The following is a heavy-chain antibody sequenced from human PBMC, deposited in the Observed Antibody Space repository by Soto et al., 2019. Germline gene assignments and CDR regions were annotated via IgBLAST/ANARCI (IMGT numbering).Heavy chain of an antibody. CDR1: GGTFSSYT. Sequence: QVQLVQSGAEVKKPGSSVKVSCEASGGTFSSYTINWVRQAPGQGLEWMVGIIPFFGTSNYAQKFQGRVTITADDSTSTAYMELRSLSSEDTAVYDCARVGHITNDGMAVWGQGTTVTVSS. CDR2: IIPFFGTS. CDR3: ARVGHITNDGMAV. J-gene: IGHJ6*02. V-gene: IGHV1-69*01. D-gene: IGHD1-26*01.